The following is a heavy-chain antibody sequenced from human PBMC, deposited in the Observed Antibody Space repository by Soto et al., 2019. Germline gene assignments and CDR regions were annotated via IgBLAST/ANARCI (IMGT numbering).Heavy chain of an antibody. V-gene: IGHV1-69*01. D-gene: IGHD3-16*01. CDR1: GGGFTGRA. CDR3: ANSRGGTFLGYHGMDI. J-gene: IGHJ6*02. CDR2: IILALGRV. Sequence: QGQLVRSGPGVKKTGTPVKVSCKASGGGFTGRAITWGEKAPGQGLEWRGGIILALGRVNYAEKFQDRVKITADESRGTAYMELSSLKSEDTALYYCANSRGGTFLGYHGMDIWGQGTTVSVSS.